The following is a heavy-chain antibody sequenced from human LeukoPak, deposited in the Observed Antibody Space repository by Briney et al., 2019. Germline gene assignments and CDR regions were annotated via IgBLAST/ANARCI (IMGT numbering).Heavy chain of an antibody. Sequence: GGSLRLSCAASGFTFNKYGMHWVRQAPGKGLEWVAVISHDGSKNYFAESVKGRFAISRDNSKNTLYLQMSSLRVEDTAVYYCTGERVESGFDIWGQGTLVTVSS. CDR2: ISHDGSKN. D-gene: IGHD1-26*01. J-gene: IGHJ3*02. CDR1: GFTFNKYG. CDR3: TGERVESGFDI. V-gene: IGHV3-30*03.